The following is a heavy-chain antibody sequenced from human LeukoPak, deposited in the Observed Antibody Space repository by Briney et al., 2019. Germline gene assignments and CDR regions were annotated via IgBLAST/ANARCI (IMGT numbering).Heavy chain of an antibody. CDR2: INNSGGST. J-gene: IGHJ4*02. Sequence: PGGSLRLSCAASGFTFSTYAMSWVRQAPGKGLEWVTTINNSGGSTYYADSVKGRFTISRDNAKNSLYLQMNSLRAEDTAVYYCARAPGIAARPFLPDYWGQGTLVTVSS. CDR3: ARAPGIAARPFLPDY. V-gene: IGHV3-23*01. D-gene: IGHD6-6*01. CDR1: GFTFSTYA.